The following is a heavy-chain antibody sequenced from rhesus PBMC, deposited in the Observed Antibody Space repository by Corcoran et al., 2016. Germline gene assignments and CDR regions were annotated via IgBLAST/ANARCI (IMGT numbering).Heavy chain of an antibody. J-gene: IGHJ4*01. V-gene: IGHV3S25*01. D-gene: IGHD3-28*01. CDR2: LNSGGGCT. CDR3: AKGGDGSGYTQYDY. Sequence: EVQLVESGGGLATPGGARRLSCAASGLTFSSYWLNWVSQARGQGREWGSGLNSGGGCTYYADSVKGRFTISRDNSKNTFSLQMNSLRAEDTAVYYCAKGGDGSGYTQYDYWGQGVLVTVSS. CDR1: GLTFSSYW.